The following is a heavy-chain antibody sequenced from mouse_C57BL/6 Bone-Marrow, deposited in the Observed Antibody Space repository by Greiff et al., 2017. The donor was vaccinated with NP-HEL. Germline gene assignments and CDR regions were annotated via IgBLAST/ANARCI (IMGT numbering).Heavy chain of an antibody. CDR1: GFNIKNTY. V-gene: IGHV14-3*01. Sequence: VHVKQSVAELVRPGASVKLSCTASGFNIKNTYMHWVKQRPEQGLEWIGRIDPANGNTKYAPKFQGKATITADTSSNTAYRQLSSLTSEDTAIYYCARKDYSNYVEGVYFDYWGQGTTLTVSS. J-gene: IGHJ2*01. CDR3: ARKDYSNYVEGVYFDY. D-gene: IGHD2-5*01. CDR2: IDPANGNT.